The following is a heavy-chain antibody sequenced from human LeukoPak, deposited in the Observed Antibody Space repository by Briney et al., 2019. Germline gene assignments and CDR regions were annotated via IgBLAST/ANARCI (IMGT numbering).Heavy chain of an antibody. CDR3: ARDSSLGMD. D-gene: IGHD1-26*01. J-gene: IGHJ4*02. Sequence: GGSLRLSCAASGFTFSTYAMYWVRHPPGKGLEYVSAISGSGVNTYYANSVKGRFTISRDNSKNTLYLQLGSLRAEDMAVYYCARDSSLGMDWGQGTLVTVSA. V-gene: IGHV3-64*01. CDR1: GFTFSTYA. CDR2: ISGSGVNT.